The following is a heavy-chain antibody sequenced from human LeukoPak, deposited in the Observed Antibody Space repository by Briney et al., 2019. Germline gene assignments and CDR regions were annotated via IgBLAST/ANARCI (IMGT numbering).Heavy chain of an antibody. J-gene: IGHJ4*02. D-gene: IGHD3-9*01. Sequence: GGSLRLSCAASGFTVSSNYISWVRQAPGKGLEWVSGIYSGGHIYYADSVKGRFTISRDNSKNTLYLQMNSLRAEDTAVYYCAKGRTIGGRVNYFDYWGQGTLVTVSS. CDR2: IYSGGHI. CDR1: GFTVSSNY. V-gene: IGHV3-53*01. CDR3: AKGRTIGGRVNYFDY.